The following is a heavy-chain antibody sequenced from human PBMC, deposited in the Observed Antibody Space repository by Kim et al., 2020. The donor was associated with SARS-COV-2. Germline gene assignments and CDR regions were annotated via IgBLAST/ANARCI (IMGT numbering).Heavy chain of an antibody. Sequence: SETLSLTCDVSGASIGTSGYYWGWIRQPPGKGLEWIGSIYPTGRSQINASLKSRVTLSIDTSKNQFSLHLKSVTAADTAVYYCAKYQSGTMTDPWGQGTLVTVSS. J-gene: IGHJ5*02. V-gene: IGHV4-39*01. D-gene: IGHD3-22*01. CDR2: IYPTGRS. CDR3: AKYQSGTMTDP. CDR1: GASIGTSGYY.